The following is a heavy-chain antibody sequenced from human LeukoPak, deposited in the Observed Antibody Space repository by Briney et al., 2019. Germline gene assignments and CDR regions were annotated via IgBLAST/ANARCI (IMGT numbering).Heavy chain of an antibody. Sequence: PSETLSLTCAVYGGSFSGYYWSWIRQPPGKGLEWIGEINHSGSTNYNPSPKSRVTIPVDTSKNQFSLKLSSVTAADTAVYYCARGGLPTYYDILTGYYPSRHPLDYWGQGTLVTVSS. V-gene: IGHV4-34*01. CDR2: INHSGST. D-gene: IGHD3-9*01. J-gene: IGHJ4*02. CDR3: ARGGLPTYYDILTGYYPSRHPLDY. CDR1: GGSFSGYY.